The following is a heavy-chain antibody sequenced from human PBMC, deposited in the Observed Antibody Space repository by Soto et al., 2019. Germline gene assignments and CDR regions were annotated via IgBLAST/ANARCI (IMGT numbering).Heavy chain of an antibody. CDR2: ISGSGVNT. J-gene: IGHJ4*02. Sequence: GGSLRLSCAASGFTFSNYAMNWVRQAPGKGLEWVSAISGSGVNTYDADSVKGRFTISRDNSKNTVYLQMNSLRAEDTAVYYCAKDPSYSSSSAFIDYWGQGTLVTVSS. CDR1: GFTFSNYA. CDR3: AKDPSYSSSSAFIDY. D-gene: IGHD6-6*01. V-gene: IGHV3-23*01.